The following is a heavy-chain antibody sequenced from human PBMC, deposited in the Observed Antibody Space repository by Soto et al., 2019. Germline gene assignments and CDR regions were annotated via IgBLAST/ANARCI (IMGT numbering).Heavy chain of an antibody. V-gene: IGHV4-39*01. D-gene: IGHD2-21*02. CDR1: GESISSSSYY. CDR2: IYYSGLT. Sequence: SETLYLTCIVSGESISSSSYYWGWIRQPPGKGLEWIGSIYYSGLTYYNPSFKSQVTISIDTSKNQFSLKLSSVTATDTAVYYCARQRTTVVTQAYFDHWGQGALVTVSS. J-gene: IGHJ5*02. CDR3: ARQRTTVVTQAYFDH.